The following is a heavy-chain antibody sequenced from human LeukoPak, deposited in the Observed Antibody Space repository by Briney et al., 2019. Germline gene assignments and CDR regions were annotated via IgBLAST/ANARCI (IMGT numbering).Heavy chain of an antibody. D-gene: IGHD6-13*01. CDR3: AREGSSWNPPDN. CDR1: GGSISSYY. J-gene: IGHJ4*02. V-gene: IGHV4-59*01. CDR2: IYYSGST. Sequence: TSETLSLTCTVSGGSISSYYWSWIRQPPGKGLEWIGYIYYSGSTNYNPSLKSRVTISVDTSKNQFSLKLSSVTAADTAVYYCAREGSSWNPPDNWGQGTLVTVSS.